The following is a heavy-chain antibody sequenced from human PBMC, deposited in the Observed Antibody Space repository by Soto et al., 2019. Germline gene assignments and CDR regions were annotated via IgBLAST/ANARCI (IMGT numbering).Heavy chain of an antibody. CDR3: ARGDREDILVVVGARPGEYGIDI. D-gene: IGHD2-15*01. Sequence: PGGSLKLSCAASGLRFRNHAMHWVRQATGKGLECLAVIAYDGSNAFYRDSVKGRFTISRDNSKNTLYLHMNSLRSEDTGVYYCARGDREDILVVVGARPGEYGIDIWGQGTTVTVSS. V-gene: IGHV3-30-3*01. CDR2: IAYDGSNA. J-gene: IGHJ6*02. CDR1: GLRFRNHA.